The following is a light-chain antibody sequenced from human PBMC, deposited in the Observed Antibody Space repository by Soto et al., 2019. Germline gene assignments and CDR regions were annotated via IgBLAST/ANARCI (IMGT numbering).Light chain of an antibody. V-gene: IGLV2-14*01. CDR2: DVS. CDR1: SSDVGGYNY. CDR3: SSYAGSSTLYV. J-gene: IGLJ1*01. Sequence: QSALTQPASVSGSPGQSITISCTGTSSDVGGYNYVSWYQQHPGKAPKLIIYDVSVRPSGVSNRFSGSKSGNTASLTISGLQAEDEADYYCSSYAGSSTLYVFGIGTKLPS.